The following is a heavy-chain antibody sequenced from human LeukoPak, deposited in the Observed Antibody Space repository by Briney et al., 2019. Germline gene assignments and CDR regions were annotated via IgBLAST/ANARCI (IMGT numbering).Heavy chain of an antibody. J-gene: IGHJ6*02. CDR1: GFTFSSYW. CDR2: INHNGNVN. CDR3: ARGGGLDV. V-gene: IGHV3-7*03. Sequence: GGSLRLSCAASGFTFSSYWMNWARQAPGKGLEWVASINHNGNVNYYVDSVRGRFTISRDNAKNSLCLQMSNLRAEDTAVYFCARGGGLDVWGQGATVTVSS. D-gene: IGHD3-16*01.